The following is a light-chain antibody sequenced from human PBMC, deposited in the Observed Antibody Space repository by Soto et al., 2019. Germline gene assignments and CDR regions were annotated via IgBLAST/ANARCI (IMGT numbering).Light chain of an antibody. CDR3: SSYAGSNTPYV. CDR1: SNDVGGYNY. V-gene: IGLV2-8*01. CDR2: EVS. Sequence: QSALTQPPSASGSPGQSVSISCTGTSNDVGGYNYVSWYQQHPGKAPKLMIYEVSKRPSGVPDRFSGSKSGNTASLTVSGLQAEDEADYYCSSYAGSNTPYVFGTGTKLTVL. J-gene: IGLJ1*01.